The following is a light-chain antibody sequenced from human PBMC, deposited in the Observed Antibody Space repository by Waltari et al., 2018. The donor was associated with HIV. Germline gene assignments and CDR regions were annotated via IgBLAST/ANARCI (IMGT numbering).Light chain of an antibody. Sequence: EIVMTQSPATLSVSPGDRATLSCRASQSVRFNLAWFQQRPGQAPRLLIYGASTRATGVSARFSGSGAGTEFTFSISSLQSEDIAVYYCQQYQSWPRTFGQGTKVEVK. V-gene: IGKV3-15*01. CDR1: QSVRFN. CDR2: GAS. CDR3: QQYQSWPRT. J-gene: IGKJ1*01.